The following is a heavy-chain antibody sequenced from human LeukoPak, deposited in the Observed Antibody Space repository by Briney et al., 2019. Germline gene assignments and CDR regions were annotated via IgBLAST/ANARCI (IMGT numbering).Heavy chain of an antibody. V-gene: IGHV1-46*01. CDR1: GYTFTSHY. D-gene: IGHD5-18*01. J-gene: IGHJ4*02. CDR3: AREGGDTAMVILDY. CDR2: INPSGGST. Sequence: GASVTVSCTASGYTFTSHYMYWVRQAPGQGLEWMGVINPSGGSTSYAQKFQGRVTITADESTSTAYMELSSLRSEDTAVYYCAREGGDTAMVILDYWGQGTLVTVSS.